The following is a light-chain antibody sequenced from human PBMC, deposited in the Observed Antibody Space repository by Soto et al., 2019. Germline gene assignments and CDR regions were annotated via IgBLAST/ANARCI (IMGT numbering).Light chain of an antibody. CDR3: LLSYSGVRVL. CDR1: TGAVTSGHY. J-gene: IGLJ2*01. CDR2: DTS. V-gene: IGLV7-46*01. Sequence: QAVVTQEPSLTVSPGGTVTLTCGSSTGAVTSGHYPYWFQQKPGQAPRTLIYDTSNKHSWTPARFSGSLLGGKAALTLSGAQPEDEADYSCLLSYSGVRVLFGGGTQLPVL.